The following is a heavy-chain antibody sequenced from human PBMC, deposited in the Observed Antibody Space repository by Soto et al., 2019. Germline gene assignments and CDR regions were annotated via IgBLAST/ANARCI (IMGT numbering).Heavy chain of an antibody. J-gene: IGHJ4*02. CDR2: VAAYNGKT. CDR1: GYSFTSYV. D-gene: IGHD6-13*01. V-gene: IGHV1-18*01. Sequence: QVQLVQSGAEVKKPGASVKVSCEASGYSFTSYVVSWVRQAPGQGLEWVGWVAAYNGKTNYAQKCQDRVNMTIALSTSKAYLAVKSLRSDDTALYCCARNLETSSWCPGNPYSFDYWGQGTLVTVSS. CDR3: ARNLETSSWCPGNPYSFDY.